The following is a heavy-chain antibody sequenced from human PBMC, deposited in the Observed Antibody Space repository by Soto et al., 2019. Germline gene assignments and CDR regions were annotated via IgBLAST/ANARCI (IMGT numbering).Heavy chain of an antibody. J-gene: IGHJ5*02. D-gene: IGHD2-8*01. CDR2: INPNSGGT. CDR1: GYTFIGYY. V-gene: IGHV1-2*04. Sequence: GASVKVSCKASGYTFIGYYMHWVRQAPGQGLEWMGWINPNSGGTNYAQKFQGWVTMTRDTSISTAYMELSRLRSDDTAVYYCARAPNGVWPQSDNWFDPWGQGTLVTGSS. CDR3: ARAPNGVWPQSDNWFDP.